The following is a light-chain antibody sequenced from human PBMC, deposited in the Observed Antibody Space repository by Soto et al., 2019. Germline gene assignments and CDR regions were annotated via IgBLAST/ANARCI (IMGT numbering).Light chain of an antibody. V-gene: IGLV2-8*01. CDR1: SSDVGAYNY. J-gene: IGLJ2*01. CDR3: SSYAGGNNIMV. CDR2: AVN. Sequence: SALTQPPSASGSPGQSVTISCTGTSSDVGAYNYVSWYQQEPGKAPKLMIYAVNKRPSGVPDRFSGSKSGNTASLTVSGLRAADEADYFCSSYAGGNNIMVFGGGTKLTVL.